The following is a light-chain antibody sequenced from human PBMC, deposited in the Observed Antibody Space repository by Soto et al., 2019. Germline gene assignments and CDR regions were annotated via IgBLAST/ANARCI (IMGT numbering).Light chain of an antibody. Sequence: ILMTQSPATLSVSPGEGATLSCRASQSVNSNLAWYQQKPGQVPRLLIYGASIRATGIPARFSGSGSGTEFTLTNSSLQSEDFAVYYCQQYNNWWTFGQGTKVEIK. J-gene: IGKJ1*01. CDR2: GAS. V-gene: IGKV3-15*01. CDR3: QQYNNWWT. CDR1: QSVNSN.